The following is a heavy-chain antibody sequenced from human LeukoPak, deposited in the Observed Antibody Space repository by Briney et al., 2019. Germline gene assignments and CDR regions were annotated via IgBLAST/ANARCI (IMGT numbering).Heavy chain of an antibody. J-gene: IGHJ4*02. CDR3: ARHLTDCSGGSCYSNVGYYFDY. CDR2: IYHSGST. D-gene: IGHD2-15*01. V-gene: IGHV4-38-2*02. Sequence: SETLSLTCTVSGYSISSGYYWGWIRQPPGKGLEWIGSIYHSGSTYYNPSLKSRVTISVDTSKNQFSLKLSSVTAADTAVYYCARHLTDCSGGSCYSNVGYYFDYWGQGTLVTVSS. CDR1: GYSISSGYY.